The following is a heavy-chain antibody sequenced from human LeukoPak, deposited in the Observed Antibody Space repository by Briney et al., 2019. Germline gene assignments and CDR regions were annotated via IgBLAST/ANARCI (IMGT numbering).Heavy chain of an antibody. D-gene: IGHD3-10*01. V-gene: IGHV3-23*01. J-gene: IGHJ4*02. CDR3: AKDVALGFGELFAFDY. CDR1: GFTFSSYT. CDR2: ITTSDGNT. Sequence: GGSLRLSCAASGFTFSSYTMSWVRQAPGKGLEWVSTITTSDGNTYYADSVKGRFTVSRDNAKNSLYLQMNSLRAEDTALYYCAKDVALGFGELFAFDYGGKGPLVTVSS.